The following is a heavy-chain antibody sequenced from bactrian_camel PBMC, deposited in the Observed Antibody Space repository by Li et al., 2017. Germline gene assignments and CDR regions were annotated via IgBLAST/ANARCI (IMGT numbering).Heavy chain of an antibody. J-gene: IGHJ6*01. CDR2: IATGSGNT. V-gene: IGHV3S1*01. D-gene: IGHD2*01. CDR1: GTPRTNYC. Sequence: QVQLVESGGDLVQPGGSLTLSCTASGTPRTNYCMAWFRQAPGKEREGVARIATGSGNTYYADSVKGRFTISQDNAKNTVYLQMNSLKPEDTAMYYCAARGPYCYTKLSVRDFTYWGQGTQVTVS. CDR3: AARGPYCYTKLSVRDFTY.